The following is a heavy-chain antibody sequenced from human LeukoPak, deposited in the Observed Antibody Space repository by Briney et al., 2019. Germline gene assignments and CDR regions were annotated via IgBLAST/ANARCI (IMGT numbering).Heavy chain of an antibody. J-gene: IGHJ4*02. V-gene: IGHV3-74*01. Sequence: GGSLRLSCAASGFTFSSSWMHWVRQIPGKGLVWVSRIDFDGSRIVYADFVKGRFTISRDNAKNTLSLQMNSLRAEDTAVYYCAQPRRYGDYEVSIDYRGQGTLVTVSS. CDR2: IDFDGSRI. D-gene: IGHD4-17*01. CDR3: AQPRRYGDYEVSIDY. CDR1: GFTFSSSW.